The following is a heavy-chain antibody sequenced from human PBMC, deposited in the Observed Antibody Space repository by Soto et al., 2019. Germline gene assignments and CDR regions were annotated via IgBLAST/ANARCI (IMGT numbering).Heavy chain of an antibody. Sequence: QVQLQESGPGLVKPSQTLSLTCTVSGGSIRSDDYYWSWIRQHPGKGLEWIGYICYSGSTYYNPSLKSRVTISVDSSKTQFSLKLRSVIAAATAMYYWARTGVRGIPLAYYWCQGNLVTVSS. CDR2: ICYSGST. D-gene: IGHD3-10*01. J-gene: IGHJ4*02. CDR1: GGSIRSDDYY. V-gene: IGHV4-31*03. CDR3: ARTGVRGIPLAYY.